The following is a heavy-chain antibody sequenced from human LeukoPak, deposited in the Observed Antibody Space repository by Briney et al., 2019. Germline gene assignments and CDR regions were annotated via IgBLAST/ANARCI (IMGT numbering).Heavy chain of an antibody. CDR3: ARRAGAYSHPYDY. CDR2: IYSDNT. CDR1: GFTLSTYN. V-gene: IGHV3-53*01. D-gene: IGHD4/OR15-4a*01. J-gene: IGHJ4*02. Sequence: GGSLRLSCAASGFTLSTYNMKWVRQAPGKGLEWVSFIYSDNTHYSDSVKGRFTISRDNSKNTLYLQMNSLRAEDTAVYYCARRAGAYSHPYDYWGQGTLVTVSS.